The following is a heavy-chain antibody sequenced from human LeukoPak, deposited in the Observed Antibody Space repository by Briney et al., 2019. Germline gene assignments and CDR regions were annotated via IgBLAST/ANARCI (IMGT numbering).Heavy chain of an antibody. CDR3: ARVGYCSSTSCYDGAFDP. J-gene: IGHJ5*02. D-gene: IGHD2-2*01. Sequence: SETLSLTCTVSGGSIGSYYWSWIRQPAGKGLEWIGRIYTSGSTNYNPSLKSRVTMSVDTSKNQFSLKLSSVTAADTAVYYCARVGYCSSTSCYDGAFDPWGQGTLVTVSS. CDR1: GGSIGSYY. CDR2: IYTSGST. V-gene: IGHV4-4*07.